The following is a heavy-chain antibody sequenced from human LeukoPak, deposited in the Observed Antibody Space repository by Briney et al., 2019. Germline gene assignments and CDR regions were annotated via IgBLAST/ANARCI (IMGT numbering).Heavy chain of an antibody. CDR2: INPNSGGT. CDR3: ARSHYDSSGYKAY. D-gene: IGHD3-22*01. J-gene: IGHJ4*02. CDR1: GYTFTGYY. Sequence: ASVKVSCKASGYTFTGYYMHWVRQAPGQGLEWMGWINPNSGGTNYAQKFQGRVTVTRDTSISTAYMELSRLRSDDTAVYYCARSHYDSSGYKAYWGQGTLVTVSS. V-gene: IGHV1-2*02.